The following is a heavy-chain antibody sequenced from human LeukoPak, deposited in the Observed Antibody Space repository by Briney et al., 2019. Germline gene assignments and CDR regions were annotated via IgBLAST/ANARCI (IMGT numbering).Heavy chain of an antibody. J-gene: IGHJ5*02. Sequence: GGSLRLSCAVSGFIFNNYGLIWVRQAPGKGPQWVSAISNDGGGTTYADFVKGLFTISRDNSKNTLFLHMNSLRAEDTALDYCAKVGSGYFADLWGQGTLVTVSS. D-gene: IGHD3-22*01. CDR2: ISNDGGGT. CDR1: GFIFNNYG. V-gene: IGHV3-23*01. CDR3: AKVGSGYFADL.